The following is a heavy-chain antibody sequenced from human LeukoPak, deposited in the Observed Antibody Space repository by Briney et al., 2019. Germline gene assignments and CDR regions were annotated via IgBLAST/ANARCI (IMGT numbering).Heavy chain of an antibody. J-gene: IGHJ4*02. D-gene: IGHD2-2*01. CDR1: GYTFTGYY. Sequence: ASVKVSCKASGYTFTGYYMHWVRQAPGQGLEWMGWINPNSGGTNYAQKFQGRVTMTRDTSISTAYMELSRLRSDDTAVYYCATLRSRQHYFDYWGQGTLVTVSS. CDR2: INPNSGGT. CDR3: ATLRSRQHYFDY. V-gene: IGHV1-2*02.